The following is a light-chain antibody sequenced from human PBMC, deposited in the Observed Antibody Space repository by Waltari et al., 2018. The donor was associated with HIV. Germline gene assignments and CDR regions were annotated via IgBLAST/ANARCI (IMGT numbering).Light chain of an antibody. Sequence: DIQMTQSPSSLPASVGDRVPITCQASQDISNYLNWYQQKPGKAPKLLIYDASNLETGVPSRFSGSGSGTDFTFTISSLQPEDIATYYCQQYDNLPITFGQGTRLEIK. V-gene: IGKV1-33*01. CDR3: QQYDNLPIT. CDR2: DAS. CDR1: QDISNY. J-gene: IGKJ5*01.